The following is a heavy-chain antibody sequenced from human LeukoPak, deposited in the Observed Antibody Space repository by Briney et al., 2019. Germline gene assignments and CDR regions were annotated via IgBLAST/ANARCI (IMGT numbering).Heavy chain of an antibody. Sequence: SETLSLTCAVSGGSISSGGYSWSWIRQPPGKGLEWIGYIYHSGSTYYNPSLKSRVTILVDRSKNQFSLKLSSVTAADTAVYYCASLAHFYGSGSYHKDYWGQGTLVTVSS. V-gene: IGHV4-30-2*01. D-gene: IGHD3-10*01. CDR1: GGSISSGGYS. CDR2: IYHSGST. CDR3: ASLAHFYGSGSYHKDY. J-gene: IGHJ4*02.